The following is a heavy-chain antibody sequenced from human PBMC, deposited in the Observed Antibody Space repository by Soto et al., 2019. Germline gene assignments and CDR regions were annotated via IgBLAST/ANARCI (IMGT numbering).Heavy chain of an antibody. CDR2: ISASNGNT. J-gene: IGHJ4*02. CDR3: ARSGRSWNLREFDY. V-gene: IGHV1-18*01. Sequence: ASVKVSCKASGYTFATYSFSWVRQAPGQGLEWMGWISASNGNTNYAQKLRGRVTMTTDTSTSTAYMELRSLRSDDTAVFYCARSGRSWNLREFDYWGQGTLVTVSS. CDR1: GYTFATYS. D-gene: IGHD6-13*01.